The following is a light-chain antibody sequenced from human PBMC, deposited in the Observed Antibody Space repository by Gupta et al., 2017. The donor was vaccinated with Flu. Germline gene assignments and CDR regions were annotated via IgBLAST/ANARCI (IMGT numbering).Light chain of an antibody. CDR3: QRHGGAPPIT. CDR1: QTVTDGY. Sequence: EIVLTQSPGTLSLSPGDRATLSCRASQTVTDGYLAWYQQTPGQAPRLLIFGVSNRATGIPARFSGSGSGTDFTLTISRLEPEDFAVYYCQRHGGAPPITFGGGTRVEFK. J-gene: IGKJ4*01. CDR2: GVS. V-gene: IGKV3-20*01.